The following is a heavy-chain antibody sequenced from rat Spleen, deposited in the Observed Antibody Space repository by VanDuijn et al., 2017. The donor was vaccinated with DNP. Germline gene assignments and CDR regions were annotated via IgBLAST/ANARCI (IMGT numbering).Heavy chain of an antibody. V-gene: IGHV5-19*01. CDR2: ISPSDVNT. Sequence: EVQLVESGGGLVQPGKSLKLSCAASGFTFSNFGMYWIRQAPTKGLEWVASISPSDVNTYYRNSVKGRFTISRDGAKSTLFLQMDSLRSEDTATYYCARQRWYYSGEGMDYWGQGVMVTVSS. CDR3: ARQRWYYSGEGMDY. D-gene: IGHD1-1*01. CDR1: GFTFSNFG. J-gene: IGHJ2*01.